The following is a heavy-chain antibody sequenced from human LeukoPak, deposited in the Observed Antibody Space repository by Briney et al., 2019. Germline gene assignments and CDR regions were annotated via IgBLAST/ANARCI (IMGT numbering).Heavy chain of an antibody. D-gene: IGHD3-22*01. Sequence: ASVKVSCKASGYTFTSYYMHWVRQAPGQGLEWMGIINPSGGSTSYAQKFQGRVTMTRDTSTSTVYMELSSLRSEDTAVYYCARDDYPLYYYDSSGSGAFDYWGQGTLVTVSS. CDR2: INPSGGST. V-gene: IGHV1-46*01. J-gene: IGHJ4*02. CDR1: GYTFTSYY. CDR3: ARDDYPLYYYDSSGSGAFDY.